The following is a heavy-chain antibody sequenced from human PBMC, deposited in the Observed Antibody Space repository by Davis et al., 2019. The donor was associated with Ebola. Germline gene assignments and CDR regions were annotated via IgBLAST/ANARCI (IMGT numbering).Heavy chain of an antibody. D-gene: IGHD4-17*01. J-gene: IGHJ4*02. Sequence: SSVTVSRLASLYTFTSYYTHWLRHPPGHGLEWTGGSIPIFGTVNYAQKFQGRVTITADKSTSTAYMELSSLRSEDTAVYYCARDLTVTEGYFDYWGQGTLVTVSS. CDR1: LYTFTSYY. V-gene: IGHV1-69*06. CDR3: ARDLTVTEGYFDY. CDR2: SIPIFGTV.